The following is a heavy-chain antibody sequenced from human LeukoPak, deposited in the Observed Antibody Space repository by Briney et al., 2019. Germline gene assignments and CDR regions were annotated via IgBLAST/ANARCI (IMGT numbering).Heavy chain of an antibody. CDR2: INTNTGNP. CDR1: GYTFTSYA. CDR3: ARDKVRYAPGEAFDY. J-gene: IGHJ4*02. D-gene: IGHD3-10*01. Sequence: ASVKVSCKASGYTFTSYAMNWVRQAPGQGLEWMGWINTNTGNPTYAQGFTGRFVFSLDTSVSTAYLQVSSLKAEDTAVYYCARDKVRYAPGEAFDYWGQGTLVTVSS. V-gene: IGHV7-4-1*02.